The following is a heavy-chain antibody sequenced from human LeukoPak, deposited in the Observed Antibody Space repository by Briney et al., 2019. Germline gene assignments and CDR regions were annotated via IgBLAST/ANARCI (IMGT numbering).Heavy chain of an antibody. CDR2: INTNSGNP. Sequence: ASVKVSCKASGYTLTNYAMNWVRQAPGQRPEWMGWINTNSGNPMYAQDFTGRFVFSSDTPISTAYLQISSLKAEDTAIYYCARLGSGGEFDYWGQGTLVTVSS. CDR3: ARLGSGGEFDY. CDR1: GYTLTNYA. J-gene: IGHJ4*02. V-gene: IGHV7-4-1*02. D-gene: IGHD3-16*01.